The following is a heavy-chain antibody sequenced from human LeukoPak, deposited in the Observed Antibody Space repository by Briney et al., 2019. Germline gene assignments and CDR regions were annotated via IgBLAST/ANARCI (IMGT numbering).Heavy chain of an antibody. Sequence: PSETLSLTCAVYGGSFSGYYWSWIRQPPGKGLEWIGEINRSGDTHYNPSLKSRVTISVGTSKNQFSLKLSSVTAADAAVYYCARGYGSGSYYAHWGQGTLVTVSS. CDR2: INRSGDT. V-gene: IGHV4-34*01. CDR1: GGSFSGYY. D-gene: IGHD3-10*01. CDR3: ARGYGSGSYYAH. J-gene: IGHJ4*02.